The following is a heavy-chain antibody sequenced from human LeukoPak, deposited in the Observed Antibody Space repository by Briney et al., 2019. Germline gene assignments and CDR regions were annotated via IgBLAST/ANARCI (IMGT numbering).Heavy chain of an antibody. V-gene: IGHV3-30*03. J-gene: IGHJ3*02. CDR3: ARDPHSSSSKTAFDI. D-gene: IGHD6-13*01. CDR2: ISYDGSNK. CDR1: GFTFSSYG. Sequence: GGSLRLSCAASGFTFSSYGMHWVRQAPGKGLEWVAVISYDGSNKYYADSVKGRFTISRDNSKNTLYLQMNSLRAEDTAVYYCARDPHSSSSKTAFDIWGQGTMVTVSS.